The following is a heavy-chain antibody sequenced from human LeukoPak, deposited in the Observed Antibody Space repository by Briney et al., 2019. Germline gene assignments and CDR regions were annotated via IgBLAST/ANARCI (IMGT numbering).Heavy chain of an antibody. CDR1: GFIFVDYA. CDR3: AKVAHNSWPFYSDS. V-gene: IGHV3-9*03. D-gene: IGHD6-13*01. J-gene: IGHJ4*02. Sequence: PGRSLRLSCVGSGFIFVDYAMHWVRQAPGKGLEWVAGIDWNSASTGYADSVKGRFTISRDNAKNSLYLHMNSPRVDDMALYYCAKVAHNSWPFYSDSWGQGTMVTVSS. CDR2: IDWNSAST.